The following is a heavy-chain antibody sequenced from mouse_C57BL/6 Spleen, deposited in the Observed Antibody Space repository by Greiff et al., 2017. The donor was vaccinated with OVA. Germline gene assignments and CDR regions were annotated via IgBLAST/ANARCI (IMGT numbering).Heavy chain of an antibody. D-gene: IGHD2-2*01. CDR2: IYPGDGDT. V-gene: IGHV1-80*01. CDR1: GYAFSSYW. J-gene: IGHJ1*03. CDR3: ARGVGYYWYFDV. Sequence: QVQLKESGAELVKPGASVKISCKASGYAFSSYWMNWVKQRPGKGLEWIGQIYPGDGDTNYNGKFKGKATLTADKSSSTAYMQLSSLTSEDSAVYVCARGVGYYWYFDVWGTGTTVTVSS.